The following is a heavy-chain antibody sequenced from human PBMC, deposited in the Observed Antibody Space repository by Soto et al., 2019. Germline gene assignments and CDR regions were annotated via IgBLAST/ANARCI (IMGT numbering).Heavy chain of an antibody. Sequence: ASVKVSCKASGYTFTSYGISWVLQAPGQGLEWMGWISAYNGNTNYAQKLQGRVTMTTDTSTSTAYMELRSLRSDDTAVYYCARDRYYYDSSGYYSNYWGQGTLVTVSS. V-gene: IGHV1-18*01. J-gene: IGHJ4*02. CDR3: ARDRYYYDSSGYYSNY. CDR1: GYTFTSYG. D-gene: IGHD3-22*01. CDR2: ISAYNGNT.